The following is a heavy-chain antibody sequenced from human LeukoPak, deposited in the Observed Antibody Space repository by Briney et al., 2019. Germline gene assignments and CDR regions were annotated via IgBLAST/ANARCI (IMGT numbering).Heavy chain of an antibody. J-gene: IGHJ4*02. Sequence: GGSLRLSCAASGFTFSSYWMHWVRQAPGKGRVWASRINSDGRSTSYADSVKGRFTISRDNAKNTLYLQMNSLRAEDTAVYYCARAPTGWLQSGGGYWGQGTLVTVSS. V-gene: IGHV3-74*01. CDR3: ARAPTGWLQSGGGY. D-gene: IGHD5-24*01. CDR1: GFTFSSYW. CDR2: INSDGRST.